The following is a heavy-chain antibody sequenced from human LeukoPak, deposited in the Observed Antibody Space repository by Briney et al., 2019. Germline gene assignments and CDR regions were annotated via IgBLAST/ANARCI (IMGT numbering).Heavy chain of an antibody. Sequence: PGRSLRLSCEGSGFTFSSHAVTWVRQAPGKDLQWVSGVSGSGVSTYYADSVKGRFTISRDNSKNTVYLQMNSLRADDTAMYYCAKAKGIGVVAAIMLDAFDIWGQGTMVTVSS. CDR3: AKAKGIGVVAAIMLDAFDI. D-gene: IGHD2-21*02. V-gene: IGHV3-23*01. J-gene: IGHJ3*02. CDR1: GFTFSSHA. CDR2: VSGSGVST.